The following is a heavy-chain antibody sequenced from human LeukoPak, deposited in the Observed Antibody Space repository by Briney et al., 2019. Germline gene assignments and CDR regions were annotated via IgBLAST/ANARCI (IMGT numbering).Heavy chain of an antibody. CDR3: AREVVVAATIDY. CDR2: IYDSGST. D-gene: IGHD2-15*01. Sequence: TSETLSLTCTVSGGSIRSYHWSWIRQPPGKRLEWIGYIYDSGSTNYNPSLKSRVTISVDTSKNQFSLKLSSVTAADTAVYYCAREVVVAATIDYWGQGTLVTVSS. J-gene: IGHJ4*02. V-gene: IGHV4-59*12. CDR1: GGSIRSYH.